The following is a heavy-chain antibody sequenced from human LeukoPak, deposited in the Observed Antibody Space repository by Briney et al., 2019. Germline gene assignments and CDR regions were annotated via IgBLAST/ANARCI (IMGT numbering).Heavy chain of an antibody. V-gene: IGHV7-4-1*02. D-gene: IGHD5-18*01. J-gene: IGHJ4*02. CDR1: GYTFTSFA. CDR3: ASDLGSVQGDILLWFSGGDF. Sequence: GASVKVSCKTSGYTFTSFAINWVRQAPGQGLEWVGWINTNTGNPTYAQGFTGRFVLSLDTSVSTAYLQISTLKAEDTAVYYCASDLGSVQGDILLWFSGGDFWDQGTLVTVSS. CDR2: INTNTGNP.